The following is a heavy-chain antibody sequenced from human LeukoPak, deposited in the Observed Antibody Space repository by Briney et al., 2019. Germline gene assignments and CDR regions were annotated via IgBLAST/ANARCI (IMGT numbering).Heavy chain of an antibody. V-gene: IGHV1-8*01. CDR3: ARVSTYFGVVTDFDY. J-gene: IGHJ4*02. D-gene: IGHD3-3*01. CDR1: GYTFTSYD. CDR2: MNPNSGNT. Sequence: RASVKVSCKASGYTFTSYDINWVRQATGQGLEWMGWMNPNSGNTGYAQKFQGRVTMTRNTSISTAYKELSSLRSEDTAVYYCARVSTYFGVVTDFDYWGQGTLVTVSS.